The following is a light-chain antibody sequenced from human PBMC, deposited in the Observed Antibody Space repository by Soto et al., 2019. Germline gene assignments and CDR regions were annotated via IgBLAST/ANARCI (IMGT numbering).Light chain of an antibody. CDR3: ATWDDSVRSPV. Sequence: QSVLTQPPSLSETPGQTFTIPCSGSSSNVGSNHVYWYQQLPGKAPTLLIYRSNQRPPGVPDRFSGSKSGTSASLAISGLRSEDEADYYCATWDDSVRSPVFGGGTKLTVL. J-gene: IGLJ3*02. CDR1: SSNVGSNH. V-gene: IGLV1-47*01. CDR2: RSN.